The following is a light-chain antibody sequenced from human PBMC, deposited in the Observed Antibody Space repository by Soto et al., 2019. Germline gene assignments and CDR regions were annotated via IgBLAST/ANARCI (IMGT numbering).Light chain of an antibody. V-gene: IGLV2-8*01. CDR2: EVS. Sequence: QSALTQPPSASGSPGQSVTISCTGTSSDVGGYNYVSWYQQHPGTAPKLIIYEVSKRPSGVPDRFSGSKSGNTASLTVSGLQAEDEADYYCGSYAGNNRGVFGTGTQLTVL. CDR1: SSDVGGYNY. J-gene: IGLJ1*01. CDR3: GSYAGNNRGV.